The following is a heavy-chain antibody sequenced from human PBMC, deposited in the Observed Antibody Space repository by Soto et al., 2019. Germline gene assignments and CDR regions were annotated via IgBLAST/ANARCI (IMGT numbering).Heavy chain of an antibody. V-gene: IGHV1-18*01. CDR3: ARDPHEFWTSYWFDP. D-gene: IGHD3-3*01. CDR1: GYTFNTYG. J-gene: IGHJ5*02. CDR2: ISAYDGKT. Sequence: ASVKVSCKTSGYTFNTYGINWVRQAPGQGLELMGWISAYDGKTTYAEKFQGRVTLTTDTSTSTAYMELRSLRSDDTAIYYCARDPHEFWTSYWFDPLGQGTPV.